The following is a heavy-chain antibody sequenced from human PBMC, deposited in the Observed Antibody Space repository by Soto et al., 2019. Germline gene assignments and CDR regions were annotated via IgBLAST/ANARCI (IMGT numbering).Heavy chain of an antibody. V-gene: IGHV5-51*01. CDR3: ARGSSSFLDYYYYGMDV. Sequence: GESLKISCKGSGYSFTIYWIGWVRQMPGKGLEWMGIIYPGDSDTRYSPSFQGQVTISADKSISTAYLQWSSLKASDTAMYYCARGSSSFLDYYYYGMDVWGQGTTVTVSS. D-gene: IGHD6-13*01. CDR2: IYPGDSDT. J-gene: IGHJ6*02. CDR1: GYSFTIYW.